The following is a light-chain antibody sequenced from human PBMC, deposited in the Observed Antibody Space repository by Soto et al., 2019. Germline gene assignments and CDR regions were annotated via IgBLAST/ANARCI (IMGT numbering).Light chain of an antibody. CDR1: SSDVGTYNY. Sequence: QSVLTQPRSVSGSPGQSVTISCSGTSSDVGTYNYVSWFQQHPGKVPKLLIYDVSKRPSGVPDRFSGSKSGNTASLTISGLQAEDEADYYCCPYAGSFTFVFGSGTKLTVL. CDR2: DVS. CDR3: CPYAGSFTFV. J-gene: IGLJ1*01. V-gene: IGLV2-11*01.